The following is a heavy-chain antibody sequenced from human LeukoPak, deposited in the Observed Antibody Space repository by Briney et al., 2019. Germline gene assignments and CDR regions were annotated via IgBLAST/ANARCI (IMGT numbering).Heavy chain of an antibody. Sequence: PGGSLRLSCAASGFTFTSYAMTWVRQAPGKGLEWVSSVSGGGGSTYYADSVKGRFTIFRDNSKNTLYLQMNSLRAEDTAVYYCAKSSYSGSSGYYREYYFDYWGQGTLVTVSS. V-gene: IGHV3-23*01. CDR1: GFTFTSYA. D-gene: IGHD3-22*01. CDR2: VSGGGGST. CDR3: AKSSYSGSSGYYREYYFDY. J-gene: IGHJ4*02.